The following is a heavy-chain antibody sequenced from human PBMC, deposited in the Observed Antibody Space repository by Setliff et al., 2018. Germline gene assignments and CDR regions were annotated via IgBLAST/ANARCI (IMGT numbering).Heavy chain of an antibody. V-gene: IGHV4-59*08. CDR2: IYHSGDA. D-gene: IGHD2-15*01. CDR3: ARHEEGYCDGGSCPYYFDY. CDR1: GGSISSHY. J-gene: IGHJ4*02. Sequence: SETLSLTCTVSGGSISSHYWSWIRQPPGKGLEWIGYIYHSGDARYNLSLKSRVTISVDTSKNQFSLKLSSVTAADTAVYYCARHEEGYCDGGSCPYYFDYWGQGTLVT.